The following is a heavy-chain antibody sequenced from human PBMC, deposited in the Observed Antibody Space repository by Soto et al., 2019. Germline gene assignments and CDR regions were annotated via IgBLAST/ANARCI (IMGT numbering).Heavy chain of an antibody. CDR2: INPNSGGT. D-gene: IGHD5-12*01. Sequence: ASVKVSCKASGYTFTGYYMHWVRQAPGQGLEWMGWINPNSGGTNYAQKFQGWVTMTRDTSISTAYMELSRLRSDDTAVYYCARGGETNIVATTHNWFDPWGQGTLVTVSS. CDR1: GYTFTGYY. V-gene: IGHV1-2*04. CDR3: ARGGETNIVATTHNWFDP. J-gene: IGHJ5*02.